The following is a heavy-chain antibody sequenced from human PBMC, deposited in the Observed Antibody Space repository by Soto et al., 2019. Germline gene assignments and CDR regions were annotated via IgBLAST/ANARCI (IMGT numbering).Heavy chain of an antibody. V-gene: IGHV3-74*01. Sequence: EVQLVESGGGLVQPGGSLRLSCAASGLTFSSYWMHWVRQAPGKGLVWVSRINSAGSSTSYADSVKGRFTISRDNAKNTLYLQMNGVRDEDTALYSSALSHTVTTDYWGQGTPVTVSS. D-gene: IGHD4-17*01. CDR2: INSAGSST. J-gene: IGHJ4*02. CDR1: GLTFSSYW. CDR3: ALSHTVTTDY.